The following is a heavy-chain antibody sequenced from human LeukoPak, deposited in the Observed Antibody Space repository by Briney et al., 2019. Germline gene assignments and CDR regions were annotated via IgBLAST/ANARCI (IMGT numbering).Heavy chain of an antibody. D-gene: IGHD3-10*01. J-gene: IGHJ4*02. V-gene: IGHV3-30*02. CDR2: IHYDGSNN. Sequence: GGSLRLSCAASGFTFSSYAMHWVRQAPGKGLEWVAFIHYDGSNNYYADSVKGRFTISRDNSKNTLYLQMNSLRAEDTAVYYCAKDQGRGLGSYSWGNFDYWGQGTLVTVSS. CDR1: GFTFSSYA. CDR3: AKDQGRGLGSYSWGNFDY.